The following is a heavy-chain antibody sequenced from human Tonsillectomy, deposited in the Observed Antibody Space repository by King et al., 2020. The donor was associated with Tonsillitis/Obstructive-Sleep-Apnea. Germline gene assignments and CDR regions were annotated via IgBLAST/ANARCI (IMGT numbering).Heavy chain of an antibody. J-gene: IGHJ6*02. V-gene: IGHV3-15*07. CDR3: TRSRHGSGSPRGYFYYGMDV. D-gene: IGHD3-10*01. CDR2: IKNKRDGGTT. Sequence: VQLVESGGGLVKPGGSLRLSCAASVFTFSDVWMNWVRQAPGKGLEWVGRIKNKRDGGTTDYAAPVKGRFTISRDDSKNTVYLHMNSLQTEDRAVYYCTRSRHGSGSPRGYFYYGMDVWGQGATVTVSS. CDR1: VFTFSDVW.